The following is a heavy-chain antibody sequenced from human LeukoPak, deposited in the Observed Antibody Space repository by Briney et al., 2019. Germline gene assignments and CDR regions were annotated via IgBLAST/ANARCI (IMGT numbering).Heavy chain of an antibody. CDR3: AAPYYDFWSGQNAFDI. Sequence: GGSLRLSCAASGFTFSSYGMHWVRQAPGKGLEWVAFIRYGGSNKYYADSVKGRFTISRDNSKNTLYLQMNSLRAEDTAVYYCAAPYYDFWSGQNAFDIWGQGTMVTVSS. J-gene: IGHJ3*02. V-gene: IGHV3-30*02. CDR1: GFTFSSYG. D-gene: IGHD3-3*01. CDR2: IRYGGSNK.